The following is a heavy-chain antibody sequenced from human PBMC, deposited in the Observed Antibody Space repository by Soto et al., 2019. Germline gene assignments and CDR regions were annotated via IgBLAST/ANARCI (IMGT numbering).Heavy chain of an antibody. V-gene: IGHV1-46*01. CDR2: INPSGGST. Sequence: QVQLVQSGAEVKKPGASVKVSCKASGYTFTSYYMHWVRQAPGQGLEWMGLINPSGGSTSYAQKFQGRVTMTRDTSTGTGYMELSSLRSEDTAVYYCARYYGDYGAYYCDYWGQGTLVTVSS. CDR3: ARYYGDYGAYYCDY. J-gene: IGHJ4*02. D-gene: IGHD4-17*01. CDR1: GYTFTSYY.